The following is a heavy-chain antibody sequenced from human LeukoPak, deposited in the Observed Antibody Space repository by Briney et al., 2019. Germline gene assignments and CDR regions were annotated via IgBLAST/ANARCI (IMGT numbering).Heavy chain of an antibody. Sequence: SETLSLTCTVSGGSISSSSYYWGWLRQPPGTGLEWIGSIYYSGSTYYNPSLKSRVIISVDTSKNQFSLKLSSVTAADTAVYYCARALEYYYGSDSGFDYWGQGTLVTVSS. V-gene: IGHV4-39*01. J-gene: IGHJ4*02. D-gene: IGHD3-10*01. CDR2: IYYSGST. CDR3: ARALEYYYGSDSGFDY. CDR1: GGSISSSSYY.